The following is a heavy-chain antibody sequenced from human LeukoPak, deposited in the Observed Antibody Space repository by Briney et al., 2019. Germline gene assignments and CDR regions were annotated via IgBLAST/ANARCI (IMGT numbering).Heavy chain of an antibody. CDR1: GFTFSDYY. V-gene: IGHV3-11*01. Sequence: PGGSLRLSCAASGFTFSDYYMSWIRQAPGKGLEWLSYIGSSNTIYSADSVKGRFTISRDNAKNSLSLQMNSLRAEDTAVYYCAKHTNSWHFDLWGRGTLVTVSS. CDR3: AKHTNSWHFDL. J-gene: IGHJ2*01. CDR2: IGSSNTI.